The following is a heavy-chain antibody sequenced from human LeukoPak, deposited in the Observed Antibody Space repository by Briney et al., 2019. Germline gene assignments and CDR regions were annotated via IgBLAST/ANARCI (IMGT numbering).Heavy chain of an antibody. D-gene: IGHD2-15*01. CDR3: ARDLPLYCSGGSCYYYGMDV. CDR2: INAGNGNT. CDR1: GYTFTSYA. Sequence: VASVKVSCEASGYTFTSYAMHWVRQAPGQRRGWMGWINAGNGNTKYSQKFQGRVTITRDTSANTAYMELSSLRSEDTAVYYCARDLPLYCSGGSCYYYGMDVWGKGTTVTVSS. J-gene: IGHJ6*04. V-gene: IGHV1-3*01.